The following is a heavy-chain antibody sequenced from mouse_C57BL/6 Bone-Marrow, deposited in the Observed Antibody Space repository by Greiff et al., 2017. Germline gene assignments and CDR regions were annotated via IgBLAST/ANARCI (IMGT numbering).Heavy chain of an antibody. Sequence: EVKLVESGGDLVKPGGSLKLSCAASGFTFSSYGMSWVRQTPDKRLEWVATISSGGSYTYYPDSVKGRFPISRDNAKNTLYLQMSSLKSEDTAMYYCARRDDYDDYYAMDYWGQGTSVTVSS. CDR2: ISSGGSYT. D-gene: IGHD2-4*01. V-gene: IGHV5-6*02. CDR1: GFTFSSYG. J-gene: IGHJ4*01. CDR3: ARRDDYDDYYAMDY.